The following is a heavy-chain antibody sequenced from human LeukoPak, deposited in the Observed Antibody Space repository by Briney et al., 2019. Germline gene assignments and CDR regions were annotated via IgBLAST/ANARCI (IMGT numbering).Heavy chain of an antibody. J-gene: IGHJ4*02. CDR2: ISRSSSTI. D-gene: IGHD2-15*01. Sequence: GGSLRLSCAASGFTFSSDSMNWVRQAPGKGLEWIAYISRSSSTIYYADSVKGRFTISRDNDKNSLYLQMNSLRDEDTAVYYCARSYCSGGSCYPPYYWGQGTLVTVSS. CDR3: ARSYCSGGSCYPPYY. CDR1: GFTFSSDS. V-gene: IGHV3-48*02.